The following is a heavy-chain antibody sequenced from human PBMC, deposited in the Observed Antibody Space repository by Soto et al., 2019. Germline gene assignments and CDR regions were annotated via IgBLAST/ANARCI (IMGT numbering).Heavy chain of an antibody. Sequence: SETLSLTCAVSGGSISSGGYSWSWIRQPPGKGLEWIGYIYHSGSTYYNPSLKSRVTISVDRSKNQFSLKLSSVTAADTAVYYCARLLWFGELSPSEYNWFDPWGQRTLVTVST. V-gene: IGHV4-30-2*01. J-gene: IGHJ5*02. D-gene: IGHD3-10*01. CDR3: ARLLWFGELSPSEYNWFDP. CDR2: IYHSGST. CDR1: GGSISSGGYS.